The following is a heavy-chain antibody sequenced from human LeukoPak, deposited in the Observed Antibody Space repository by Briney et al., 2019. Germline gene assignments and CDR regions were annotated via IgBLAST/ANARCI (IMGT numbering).Heavy chain of an antibody. Sequence: SETLSLTCTVSGGSISSYYWSWIRQPPGKGLEWIGYIYYSGSTNYNPSLKSRVTISVDTSKNQFSLKLSSVTAADTAVYYCARHYYYGSGSVDYWGQGTLVTVSS. V-gene: IGHV4-59*08. CDR2: IYYSGST. CDR1: GGSISSYY. CDR3: ARHYYYGSGSVDY. J-gene: IGHJ4*02. D-gene: IGHD3-10*01.